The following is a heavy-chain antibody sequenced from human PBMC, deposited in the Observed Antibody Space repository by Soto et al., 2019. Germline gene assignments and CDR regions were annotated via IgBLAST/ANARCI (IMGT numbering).Heavy chain of an antibody. CDR2: VYYSGST. V-gene: IGHV4-59*01. CDR3: ARCYGSGTYYNGLFDY. CDR1: GGSIGYYY. J-gene: IGHJ4*02. Sequence: SETLSLTCSVPGGSIGYYYWSWIRQPPGKRLEWIGYVYYSGSTSYNPSLKSRVTISVDTSRNQFSLKLSSVTAADTAVYYCARCYGSGTYYNGLFDYWGQGTPVTVS. D-gene: IGHD3-10*01.